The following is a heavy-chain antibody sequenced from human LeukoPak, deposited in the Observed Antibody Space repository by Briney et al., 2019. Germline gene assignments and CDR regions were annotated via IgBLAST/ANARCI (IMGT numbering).Heavy chain of an antibody. V-gene: IGHV7-4-1*02. J-gene: IGHJ3*02. D-gene: IGHD2-21*02. CDR1: GYTFTSYA. CDR2: INTNTGNP. Sequence: GASVKVSCKASGYTFTSYAMNWVRQAPGQGLEWMGWINTNTGNPTYARGFTGRFVFSLDTSVSTAYLQISSLKAEDTAVYYCARALDCGGDCERRAFDIWGQGTMVTVSS. CDR3: ARALDCGGDCERRAFDI.